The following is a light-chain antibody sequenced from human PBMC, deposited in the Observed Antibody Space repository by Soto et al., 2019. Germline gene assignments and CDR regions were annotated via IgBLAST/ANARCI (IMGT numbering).Light chain of an antibody. CDR1: SSDVGGYNY. V-gene: IGLV2-14*01. CDR3: SSYTSSSTYV. J-gene: IGLJ1*01. Sequence: LTQPASVSGSPGQSXTISCTGTSSDVGGYNYVSWYQQHPGKAPKLMIYDVSNRPSGVSNRFSGSKSGNTASLTISGLQAEDEADYYCSSYTSSSTYVFGTGTKVTVL. CDR2: DVS.